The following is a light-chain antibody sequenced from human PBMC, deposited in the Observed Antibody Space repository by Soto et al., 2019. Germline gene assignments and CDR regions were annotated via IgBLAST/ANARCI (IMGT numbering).Light chain of an antibody. Sequence: DIVMTQSPDSLAVSLGERATINCKSSQSVLYSSNNKNYLAWYQLKPGQPPKLLIYWASTRESGVPDRFSGSGSETDFTLTISSLQAEDVAVYYCQQCYNSPYTFGQGTKLEI. CDR2: WAS. J-gene: IGKJ2*01. CDR1: QSVLYSSNNKNY. V-gene: IGKV4-1*01. CDR3: QQCYNSPYT.